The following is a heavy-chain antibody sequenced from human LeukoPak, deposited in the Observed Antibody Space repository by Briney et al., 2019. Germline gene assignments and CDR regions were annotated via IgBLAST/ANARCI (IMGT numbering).Heavy chain of an antibody. CDR2: ISYDGSNK. D-gene: IGHD3-10*01. J-gene: IGHJ6*02. Sequence: GGSLRLSCAASGFTFSSYAMHWVRQAPGKGLEWVAVISYDGSNKYYADSVKGRFTISRDNSKNTLYLQMYSLRAEDTAVYYCAKSYGSGTFYNRNDYYGMDVWGQGTTVTVSS. V-gene: IGHV3-30-3*01. CDR3: AKSYGSGTFYNRNDYYGMDV. CDR1: GFTFSSYA.